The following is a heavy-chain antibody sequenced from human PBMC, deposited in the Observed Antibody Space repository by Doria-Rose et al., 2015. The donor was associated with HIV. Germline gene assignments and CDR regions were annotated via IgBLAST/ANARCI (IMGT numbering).Heavy chain of an antibody. D-gene: IGHD6-13*01. CDR1: GVSLSSPGMG. CDR3: ARIKSSRWYHKYYFDF. Sequence: SGPVLVKPTETLTLTCTVSGVSLSSPGMGVSWIRQPPGKALERLASIFSDDERSYKTSLKSRLTISRGTSKSQVVLTMTDMGPVDTATYYCARIKSSRWYHKYYFDFWGQGTLVIVSA. J-gene: IGHJ4*02. CDR2: IFSDDER. V-gene: IGHV2-26*01.